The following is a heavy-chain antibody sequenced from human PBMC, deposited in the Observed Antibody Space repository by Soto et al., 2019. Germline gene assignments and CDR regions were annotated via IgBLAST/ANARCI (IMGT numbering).Heavy chain of an antibody. Sequence: SETLSLTCTVSGGSISSYYWSWIRQPPGKGLEWIGYIYYSGSTNYNPSLKSRVTISVDTSKNQFSLKLSSVTAADTAVYYCARSYGHWFDFWGQGTLVTVSS. J-gene: IGHJ5*01. D-gene: IGHD1-26*01. CDR2: IYYSGST. CDR1: GGSISSYY. V-gene: IGHV4-59*08. CDR3: ARSYGHWFDF.